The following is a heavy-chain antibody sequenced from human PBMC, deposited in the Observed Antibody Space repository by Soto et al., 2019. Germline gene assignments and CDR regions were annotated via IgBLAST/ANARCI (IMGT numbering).Heavy chain of an antibody. CDR1: GYTFTSYG. CDR2: ISAYNGNT. CDR3: ARRELWFGLSYYYYGMDV. V-gene: IGHV1-18*01. Sequence: GASVKVSCKASGYTFTSYGISWVRQAPGQGLEWMGWISAYNGNTNYAQKLQGRVTMTKDTSTSTAYMELRSLRSDDTAVFYCARRELWFGLSYYYYGMDVWGQGTTVTVSS. J-gene: IGHJ6*02. D-gene: IGHD3-10*01.